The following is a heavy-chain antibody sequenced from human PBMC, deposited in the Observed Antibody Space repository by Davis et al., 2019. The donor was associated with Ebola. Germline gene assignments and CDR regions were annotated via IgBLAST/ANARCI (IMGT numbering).Heavy chain of an antibody. CDR1: GFIVSSKY. V-gene: IGHV3-23*01. CDR3: AKYGVSVVGATRGGFDY. CDR2: ISGSGGST. Sequence: GESLKISCTASGFIVSSKYMTWVRQAPGKGLEWVSAISGSGGSTYYADSVKGRFTISRDNSKNTLYLQMNSLRAEDTAVYYCAKYGVSVVGATRGGFDYWGQGTLVTVSS. D-gene: IGHD1-26*01. J-gene: IGHJ4*02.